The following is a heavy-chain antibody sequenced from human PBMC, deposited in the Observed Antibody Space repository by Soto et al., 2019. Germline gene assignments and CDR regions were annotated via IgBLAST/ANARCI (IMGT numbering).Heavy chain of an antibody. CDR3: AKEGYCSSTSGYVDY. CDR1: GFTFSSYG. D-gene: IGHD2-2*01. CDR2: ISYDGSSK. V-gene: IGHV3-30*18. Sequence: QVQLVESGGGVVQPGRSLRLSCAASGFTFSSYGMHWVRQAPGKGLEWVAVISYDGSSKYYADSVKGRFTISRDNSKNTLYLKMNSLRAEDTAVYYCAKEGYCSSTSGYVDYWGQGTLVTVSS. J-gene: IGHJ4*02.